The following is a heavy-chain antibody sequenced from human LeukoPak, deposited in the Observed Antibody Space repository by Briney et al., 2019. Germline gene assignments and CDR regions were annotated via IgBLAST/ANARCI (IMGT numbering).Heavy chain of an antibody. D-gene: IGHD6-13*01. J-gene: IGHJ4*02. CDR1: GFTFSSYS. CDR3: ARVIAAAGTLDY. Sequence: GGSLRLSCAASGFTFSSYSMNWVRQAPGKGLEWVSSISSSSSYVYYADSVKGRFTISRDNAKNSLYLQMNSLRAEDTAVYYCARVIAAAGTLDYWGQGTLVTVSS. CDR2: ISSSSSYV. V-gene: IGHV3-21*01.